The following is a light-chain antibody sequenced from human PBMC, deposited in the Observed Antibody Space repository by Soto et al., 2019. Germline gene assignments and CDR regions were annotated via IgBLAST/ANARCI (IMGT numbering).Light chain of an antibody. CDR2: DVS. CDR3: CSYAGSYPRLWV. J-gene: IGLJ3*02. Sequence: QSALTQPRSVSGSPGQSVTISCTGTSSDVGGYNYVSWYQQHPGKAPKLMIYDVSKRPSGVPDRFSGSKSGNTASLTISGLQAEDEADYYCCSYAGSYPRLWVFGGGTKLTVL. V-gene: IGLV2-11*01. CDR1: SSDVGGYNY.